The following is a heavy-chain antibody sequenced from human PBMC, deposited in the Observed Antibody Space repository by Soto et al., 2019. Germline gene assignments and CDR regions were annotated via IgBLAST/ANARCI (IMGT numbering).Heavy chain of an antibody. Sequence: QVQLVQSGAEVKKPGSSVKISCKASGGTFSSYAISWVRQAPGQGLEWMGGIIPIFGTANYAQKFQGRVTTTANKSTSTAYMELSSLRSEDTAVYYCARDDYDSSGYSRRYYYDYWGQGTLVTVSS. J-gene: IGHJ4*02. CDR2: IIPIFGTA. D-gene: IGHD3-22*01. CDR3: ARDDYDSSGYSRRYYYDY. CDR1: GGTFSSYA. V-gene: IGHV1-69*06.